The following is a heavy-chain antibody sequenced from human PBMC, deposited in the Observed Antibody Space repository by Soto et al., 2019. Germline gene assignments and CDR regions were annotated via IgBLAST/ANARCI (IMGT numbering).Heavy chain of an antibody. CDR3: AKAGSLVRGPIPY. J-gene: IGHJ4*02. CDR2: ITCSGSYK. CDR1: GFTFSSYS. D-gene: IGHD3-10*01. Sequence: GGSLRLSCAASGFTFSSYSMHWVRQAPGKGLEWVASITCSGSYKYYADSVKGRFTISRDNAKNSLYLQMNSLRAEDTAVYYCAKAGSLVRGPIPYWGQGTLVTVSS. V-gene: IGHV3-21*01.